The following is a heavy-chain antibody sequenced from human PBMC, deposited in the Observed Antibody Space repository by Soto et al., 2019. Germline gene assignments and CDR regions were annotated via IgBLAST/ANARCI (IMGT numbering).Heavy chain of an antibody. J-gene: IGHJ3*02. V-gene: IGHV3-21*01. CDR2: ISSSSSYI. Sequence: GGSLRLSCAASGFTFSSYSMNWVRQAPGKGLEWVSSISSSSSYIYYADSVKGRFTISRDNAKNSLYLQMNSLRAEDTAVYYCARVLYYDSSGYNDAFDIWGQGTMVTVSS. D-gene: IGHD3-22*01. CDR3: ARVLYYDSSGYNDAFDI. CDR1: GFTFSSYS.